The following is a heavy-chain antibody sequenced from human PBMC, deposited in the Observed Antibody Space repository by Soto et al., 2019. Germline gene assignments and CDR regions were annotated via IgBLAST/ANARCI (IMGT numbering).Heavy chain of an antibody. Sequence: RASVKVSCKASGGTFSSYAISWVRQAPGQGLEWMGGIIPIFGTANYAQKFQGRVTITADESTSTAYMELSSLRSEDTAVYYCARVSRYSSSWYALDYYYGIDVCGQGPTVPV. V-gene: IGHV1-69*13. CDR1: GGTFSSYA. J-gene: IGHJ6*02. CDR3: ARVSRYSSSWYALDYYYGIDV. CDR2: IIPIFGTA. D-gene: IGHD6-13*01.